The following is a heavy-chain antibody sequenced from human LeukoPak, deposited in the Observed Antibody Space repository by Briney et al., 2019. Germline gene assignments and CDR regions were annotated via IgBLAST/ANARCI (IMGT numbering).Heavy chain of an antibody. CDR3: AKDREYSSSWIRMDAFDI. J-gene: IGHJ3*02. D-gene: IGHD6-13*01. V-gene: IGHV3-23*01. CDR1: GFTFSSYA. CDR2: ISGSGGST. Sequence: AGGSLRLSCAASGFTFSSYAMSWVRQAPGKGLEWVSVISGSGGSTYYADSVKGRFTISRDNSKNTLYLQMNSLRAEDTAVYYCAKDREYSSSWIRMDAFDIWGQGTMVTVSS.